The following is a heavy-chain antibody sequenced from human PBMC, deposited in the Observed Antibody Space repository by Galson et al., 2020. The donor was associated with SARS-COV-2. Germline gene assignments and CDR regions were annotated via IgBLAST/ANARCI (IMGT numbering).Heavy chain of an antibody. CDR1: GFTFDDYA. Sequence: GGSLRLSCAASGFTFDDYAMHWVRQAPGKGLEWVSGISWNSGSIGYADSVKGRFTISRDNAKNSLYLQMNSLRAEDTALYYCAKPSGVYDYVWGSHVYYFDYWGQGTLVTVSS. V-gene: IGHV3-9*01. J-gene: IGHJ4*02. CDR2: ISWNSGSI. D-gene: IGHD3-16*01. CDR3: AKPSGVYDYVWGSHVYYFDY.